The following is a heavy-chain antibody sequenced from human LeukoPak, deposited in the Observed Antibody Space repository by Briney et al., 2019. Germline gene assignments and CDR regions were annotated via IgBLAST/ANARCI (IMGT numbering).Heavy chain of an antibody. D-gene: IGHD6-13*01. J-gene: IGHJ4*02. CDR3: AREGYSSNWYSGYYYFDY. CDR2: IYTSGST. V-gene: IGHV4-61*02. CDR1: GGSISSGSYF. Sequence: SQTLPLTCTVSGGSISSGSYFWTWIRQPAGKGLEWIGRIYTSGSTNYNPSLKSRISISVDTSKNQFSLKLSSVTAADTAVYYCAREGYSSNWYSGYYYFDYWGQGTLVTVSS.